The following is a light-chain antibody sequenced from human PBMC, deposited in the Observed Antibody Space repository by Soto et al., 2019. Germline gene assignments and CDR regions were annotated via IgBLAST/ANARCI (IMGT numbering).Light chain of an antibody. CDR2: LNSDGSH. V-gene: IGLV4-69*01. J-gene: IGLJ1*01. CDR3: QAWDTGTKSYV. CDR1: SGHSNYA. Sequence: QLVLTQSPSASASLGASVKLTCTLSSGHSNYAIAWHQQQPEKGPRYLMKLNSDGSHRKGDGIPDRFSGSSSGAERYLAIYSLHSADEADYYCQAWDTGTKSYVFGTGTKLTVL.